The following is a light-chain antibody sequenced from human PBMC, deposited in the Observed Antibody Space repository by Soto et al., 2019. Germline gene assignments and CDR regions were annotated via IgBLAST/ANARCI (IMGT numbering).Light chain of an antibody. CDR3: QQYASAPHT. CDR1: QSVSSSQ. J-gene: IGKJ4*01. CDR2: AAS. V-gene: IGKV3-20*01. Sequence: EVVLAQSPSTLSLSPGERATLSCRASQSVSSSQLAWFQQKPGQAPRLLIYAASWRAAGIPERFSGSGSGTDFTLTISRLEPADFAVYYCQQYASAPHTFVGGIKVESK.